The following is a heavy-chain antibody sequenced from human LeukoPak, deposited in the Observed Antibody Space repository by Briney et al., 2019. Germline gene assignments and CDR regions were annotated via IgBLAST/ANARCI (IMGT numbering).Heavy chain of an antibody. J-gene: IGHJ4*02. V-gene: IGHV3-13*01. CDR2: IGTAGDT. CDR1: GFTFSSYD. CDR3: ARARRSGLWFGELPHYFDY. Sequence: GGSLRLSCAASGFTFSSYDMHWVRQATGKGLEWVSAIGTAGDTYYPGSVKGRFTISRENAKNSLYLQMNSLRAGDTAVYYCARARRSGLWFGELPHYFDYWGQGTLVTVSS. D-gene: IGHD3-10*01.